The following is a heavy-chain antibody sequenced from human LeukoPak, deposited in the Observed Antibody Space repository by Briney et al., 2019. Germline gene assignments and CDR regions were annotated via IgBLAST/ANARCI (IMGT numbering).Heavy chain of an antibody. CDR2: ISYDGSNK. CDR1: GYTFTGYY. Sequence: SCKASGYTFTGYYMHWVRQAPGKGLEWVAVISYDGSNKYYADSVKGRFTISRDNSKNTLYLQMNSLRAEDTAVYYCAREDGMDVWGQGTTVTVSS. V-gene: IGHV3-30-3*01. CDR3: AREDGMDV. J-gene: IGHJ6*02.